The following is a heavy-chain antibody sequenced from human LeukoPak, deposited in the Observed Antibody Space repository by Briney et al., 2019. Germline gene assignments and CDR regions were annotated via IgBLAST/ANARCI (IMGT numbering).Heavy chain of an antibody. Sequence: GGSLRLSCAASGFTFSSYSMNWVRQAPGKGLEWVSYISSTSNTMYYADSVKGRFTISRDNAKTSLYLQMDSLTPEDTAVYYCAQISVMRRLSSFDSWGQGTLVTVSS. D-gene: IGHD2-21*01. CDR1: GFTFSSYS. V-gene: IGHV3-48*04. CDR3: AQISVMRRLSSFDS. J-gene: IGHJ4*02. CDR2: ISSTSNTM.